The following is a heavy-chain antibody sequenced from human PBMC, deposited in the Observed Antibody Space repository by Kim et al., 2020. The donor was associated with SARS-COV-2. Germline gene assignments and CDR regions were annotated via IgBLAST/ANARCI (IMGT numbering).Heavy chain of an antibody. Sequence: DYAAPVKGRFTISRDDSKNTLYLQMNSMKTEDTAVYYCTTDIYGDYVLGGYWGQGTLVTVSS. D-gene: IGHD4-17*01. CDR3: TTDIYGDYVLGGY. J-gene: IGHJ4*02. V-gene: IGHV3-15*01.